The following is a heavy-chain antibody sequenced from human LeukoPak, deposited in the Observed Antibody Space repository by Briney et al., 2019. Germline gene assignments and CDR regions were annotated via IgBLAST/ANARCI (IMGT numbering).Heavy chain of an antibody. V-gene: IGHV3-21*01. Sequence: GGSLRLSCAASGFTVSSNYMNWVRQAPGKGLEWVSSISSSSSYIYYADSVKGRFTISRDNAKNSLYLQMNSLRAEDTAVYYCARERSHGYYDILTGYSSPFDYWGQGTLVTVSS. D-gene: IGHD3-9*01. CDR1: GFTVSSNY. CDR3: ARERSHGYYDILTGYSSPFDY. CDR2: ISSSSSYI. J-gene: IGHJ4*02.